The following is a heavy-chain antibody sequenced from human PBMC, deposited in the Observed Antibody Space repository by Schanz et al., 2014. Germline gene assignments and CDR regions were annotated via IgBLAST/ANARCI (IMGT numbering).Heavy chain of an antibody. Sequence: EGQLAESGGGLVQPGGSLRLSCAVSGFTVSSNHMSWVRQAPGKGLEWVSVIYSGIGAYYADSVKDRFTVSRDNSKNTVYIQMNRLRAEDTAVYYCARVQHYGASGWGCFDDWGQGALVTVSS. CDR3: ARVQHYGASGWGCFDD. J-gene: IGHJ4*02. D-gene: IGHD6-19*01. CDR1: GFTVSSNH. CDR2: IYSGIGA. V-gene: IGHV3-66*01.